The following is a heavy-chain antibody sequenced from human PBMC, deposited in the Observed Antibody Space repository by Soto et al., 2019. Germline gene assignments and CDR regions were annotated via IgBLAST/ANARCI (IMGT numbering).Heavy chain of an antibody. Sequence: DVQLVESGGGLVKPGGSLRLSCEVSGFSFSISAMNWVRQAPGKGLEWVSSINSGSTSVRYADSVQGRFTISRDNANNALSLRMNSLRVEDTAVDNCATGRGGLNHWGQGAGLTVSS. V-gene: IGHV3-21*02. J-gene: IGHJ5*02. D-gene: IGHD2-15*01. CDR2: INSGSTSV. CDR1: GFSFSISA. CDR3: ATGRGGLNH.